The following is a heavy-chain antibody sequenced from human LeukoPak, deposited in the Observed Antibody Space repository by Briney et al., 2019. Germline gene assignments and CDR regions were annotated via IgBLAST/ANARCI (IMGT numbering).Heavy chain of an antibody. CDR2: ISGSGGST. D-gene: IGHD3-22*01. CDR3: AKVIPLGYYDSSGYLNFDY. CDR1: GFTFSSYA. Sequence: GGSLRLSCAASGFTFSSYAMSWVRQAPGKGLEWVSAISGSGGSTYYADSVKGRFTISRDNSKNTLYLQMNSLRAEDTAVYYCAKVIPLGYYDSSGYLNFDYWGQGTLVTVSS. J-gene: IGHJ4*02. V-gene: IGHV3-23*01.